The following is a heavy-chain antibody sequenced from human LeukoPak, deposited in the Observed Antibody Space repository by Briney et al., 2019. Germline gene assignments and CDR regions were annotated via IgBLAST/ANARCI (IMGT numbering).Heavy chain of an antibody. CDR2: ISGSGGST. CDR3: AKSPNPYSYGYFDY. Sequence: GGSLRLPCAASGFTFSSYAMSWVRQAPGKGLEWVSAISGSGGSTYYADSVKGRFTISRDNSKNTLYLQLNSLRAEDTAVYYCAKSPNPYSYGYFDYWGQGTLVTVSS. V-gene: IGHV3-23*01. CDR1: GFTFSSYA. D-gene: IGHD5-18*01. J-gene: IGHJ4*02.